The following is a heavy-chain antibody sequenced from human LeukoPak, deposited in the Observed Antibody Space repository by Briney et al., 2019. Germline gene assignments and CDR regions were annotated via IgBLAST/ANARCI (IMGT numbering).Heavy chain of an antibody. J-gene: IGHJ4*02. CDR1: GGSISSYY. Sequence: SETLSLTCTVSGGSISSYYWNWIRQPPGKGLEWIGYIYYSGSTNYNPSLKGRVTISVDTSKNQFSLKLSSVTAADTAVYFCAGDYGDYYFDYWGQGTLVTVSS. CDR3: AGDYGDYYFDY. V-gene: IGHV4-59*12. D-gene: IGHD4-17*01. CDR2: IYYSGST.